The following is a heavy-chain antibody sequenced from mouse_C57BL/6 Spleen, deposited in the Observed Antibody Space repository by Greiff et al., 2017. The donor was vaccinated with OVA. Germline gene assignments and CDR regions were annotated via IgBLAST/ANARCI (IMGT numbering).Heavy chain of an antibody. V-gene: IGHV1-61*01. CDR3: ARRAGSGEGY. CDR2: IYPSDSET. J-gene: IGHJ2*01. D-gene: IGHD1-1*01. Sequence: QVQLQQPGAELVRPGSSVKLSCKASGYTFTSYWMDWVKQRPGQGLEWIGNIYPSDSETHYNQKFKDKATLTEDKSSSTAYMQLSSPTAEDSAVXYCARRAGSGEGYWGQGTTLTVSS. CDR1: GYTFTSYW.